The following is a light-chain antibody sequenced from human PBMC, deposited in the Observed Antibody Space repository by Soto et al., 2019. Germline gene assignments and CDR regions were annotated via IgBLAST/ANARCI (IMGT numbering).Light chain of an antibody. CDR3: QQSNTFWT. CDR1: QSISNW. CDR2: DVS. J-gene: IGKJ1*01. V-gene: IGKV1-5*01. Sequence: DIQMTQSPSTLSGSVGDRVTITCRASQSISNWLAWYQQKPGKAPKLLIYDVSSLESGVPSRFSGSGSGTEFTLTISSLQPDDFATYYCQQSNTFWTFGQGTKVDIK.